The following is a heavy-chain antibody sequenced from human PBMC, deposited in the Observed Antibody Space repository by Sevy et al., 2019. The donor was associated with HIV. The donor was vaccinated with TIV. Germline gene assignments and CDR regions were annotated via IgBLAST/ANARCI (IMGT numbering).Heavy chain of an antibody. CDR2: INPNGNT. J-gene: IGHJ5*02. D-gene: IGHD6-13*01. V-gene: IGHV1-8*01. CDR3: AGGGGYNSNWFDP. CDR1: GYTFTNYD. Sequence: ASVKVSCKPSGYTFTNYDINWVRQAAGHGLEGMGWINPNGNTGYAQKFQGRVTMTRNTSINTAYMELGSLGADDTAMYYCAGGGGYNSNWFDPWGQGTLVTVSS.